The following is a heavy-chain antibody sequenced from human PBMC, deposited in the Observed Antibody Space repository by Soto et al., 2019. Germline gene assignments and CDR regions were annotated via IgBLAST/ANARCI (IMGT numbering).Heavy chain of an antibody. V-gene: IGHV3-21*01. CDR3: ARGTMGAFDI. CDR1: GFSFGDYS. Sequence: GGSLRLSCAGSGFSFGDYSMNWVRQAPGEGLDWVASISHDSYYIFHADSVKGRFTVSRDNDRNSLFLQMNCLRAEDTALYYCARGTMGAFDIWGQGTMVTVSS. CDR2: ISHDSYYI. J-gene: IGHJ3*02. D-gene: IGHD1-1*01.